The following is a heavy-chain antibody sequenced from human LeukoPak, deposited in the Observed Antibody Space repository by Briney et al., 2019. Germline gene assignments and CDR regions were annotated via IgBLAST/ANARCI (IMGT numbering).Heavy chain of an antibody. Sequence: ASVKVSCKTSGYTFTSNYMLWVRQAPGQGLEWMGIINPSGGSTSYAQKFQGRVTMTRDTSTSTVYMELSSLRSEDTAVYYCARDSDFWSGYYSYGMDVWGQGTTVTVSS. V-gene: IGHV1-46*01. D-gene: IGHD3-3*01. CDR2: INPSGGST. J-gene: IGHJ6*02. CDR1: GYTFTSNY. CDR3: ARDSDFWSGYYSYGMDV.